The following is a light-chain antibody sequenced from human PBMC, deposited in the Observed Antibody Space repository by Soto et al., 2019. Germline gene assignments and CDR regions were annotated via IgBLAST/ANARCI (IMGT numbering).Light chain of an antibody. V-gene: IGKV3-11*01. J-gene: IGKJ4*01. CDR2: DAS. CDR3: HQRSNWPLT. CDR1: QSVFSS. Sequence: EIVLTQSPVTLSLSPGERATLSCRASQSVFSSLAWYQQKPGQAPGLLIYDASTRATAIPARFRGSGSGTDFPLTISSLEPEDFAVYYCHQRSNWPLTFGGGTKVEIK.